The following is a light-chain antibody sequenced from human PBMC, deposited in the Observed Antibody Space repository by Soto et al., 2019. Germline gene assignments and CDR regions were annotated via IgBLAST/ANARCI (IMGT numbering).Light chain of an antibody. Sequence: EFVLTQSPATLSLSPGERATLSCRASQSVSSSYLAWYQQKPGQAPRLLIYGASSRATGIPDRFSGSGSGTDFTLTISRLDPEDFAVYYCQQYGSSPSCTFCQGTKVDI. CDR1: QSVSSSY. V-gene: IGKV3-20*01. J-gene: IGKJ1*01. CDR2: GAS. CDR3: QQYGSSPSCT.